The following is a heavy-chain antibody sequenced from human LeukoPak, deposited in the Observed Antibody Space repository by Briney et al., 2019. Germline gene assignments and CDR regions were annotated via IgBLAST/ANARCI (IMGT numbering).Heavy chain of an antibody. CDR1: GFTFSRYW. D-gene: IGHD6-13*01. J-gene: IGHJ4*02. CDR3: ARPRGASWSDTHFDY. Sequence: GGSLRLSCAVSGFTFSRYWMSWVRQAPGKGLEWVANINPDGSEKYYVDSVKGRFTIPRDNAKNSLYLQMNSLRAEDTAVYYCARPRGASWSDTHFDYWGQGTLVTVSS. V-gene: IGHV3-7*03. CDR2: INPDGSEK.